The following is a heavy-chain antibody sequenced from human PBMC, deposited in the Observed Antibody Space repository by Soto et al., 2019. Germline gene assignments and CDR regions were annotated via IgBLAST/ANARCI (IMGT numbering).Heavy chain of an antibody. CDR2: INHSGST. CDR3: ARGGISHWAYFYYMDV. J-gene: IGHJ6*03. CDR1: GGSFSGYY. Sequence: PSETLSLTCAVYGGSFSGYYWSWIRQPPGKGLEWIGEINHSGSTNYNPSLKSRVTISVDTSKNQFSLKLNSVTAADTATYYCARGGISHWAYFYYMDVWDRGTMVTVSS. V-gene: IGHV4-34*01. D-gene: IGHD2-21*01.